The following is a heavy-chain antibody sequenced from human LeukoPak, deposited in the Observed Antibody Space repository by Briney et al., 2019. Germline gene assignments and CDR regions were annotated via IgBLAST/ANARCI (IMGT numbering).Heavy chain of an antibody. CDR3: ARATYRAAGPFDY. Sequence: SETLSLTCAVYGGSFSGYYWSWIRQPPGKGLEWIGEINHSGSTHYNPSLKSRVTISVDTSKNQFSLKLSSVTAADTAVYYCARATYRAAGPFDYWGQGTLVTVSS. CDR1: GGSFSGYY. J-gene: IGHJ4*02. D-gene: IGHD6-13*01. CDR2: INHSGST. V-gene: IGHV4-34*01.